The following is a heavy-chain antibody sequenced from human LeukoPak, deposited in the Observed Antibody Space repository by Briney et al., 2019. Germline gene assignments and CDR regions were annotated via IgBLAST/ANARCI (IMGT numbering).Heavy chain of an antibody. J-gene: IGHJ4*02. CDR3: ARDEYYYDSSGYLSLSLPFDY. D-gene: IGHD3-22*01. Sequence: GGSLRLSCAASGFTFSSYSMNWVRQAPGKGLEWVSSISSSSSYIYYADSVKGRFTISRDNAKNSLYLQMNSLRAEDTAVYYCARDEYYYDSSGYLSLSLPFDYWGQGTLVTVSS. CDR1: GFTFSSYS. V-gene: IGHV3-21*01. CDR2: ISSSSSYI.